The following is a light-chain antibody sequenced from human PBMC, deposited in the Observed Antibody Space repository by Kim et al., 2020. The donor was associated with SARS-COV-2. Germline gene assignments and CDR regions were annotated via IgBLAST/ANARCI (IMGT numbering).Light chain of an antibody. J-gene: IGKJ1*01. CDR1: HSVSSSY. Sequence: SPGEGATLSCRARHSVSSSYLAWNQQKPSQAPRHLLCGASSRATGIPDRFSVSGSGTDFTLTLSRLEPEGFAVYYCQQYGSSRGTFGQGAKVDIK. CDR2: GAS. V-gene: IGKV3-20*01. CDR3: QQYGSSRGT.